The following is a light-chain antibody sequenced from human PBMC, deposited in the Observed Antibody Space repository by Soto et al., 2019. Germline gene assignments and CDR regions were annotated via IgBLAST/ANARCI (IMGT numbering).Light chain of an antibody. CDR2: KTS. CDR1: QSISIW. CDR3: QHWNDYSWT. J-gene: IGKJ1*01. Sequence: DIHMTQSPSTLSASVGDRVTITCRASQSISIWLAWYQQKPGKAPNLLIYKTSSLETGVPSRLSGSGSGTEFTITISSLQPDDFATYYCQHWNDYSWTFGQGTKVEVK. V-gene: IGKV1-5*03.